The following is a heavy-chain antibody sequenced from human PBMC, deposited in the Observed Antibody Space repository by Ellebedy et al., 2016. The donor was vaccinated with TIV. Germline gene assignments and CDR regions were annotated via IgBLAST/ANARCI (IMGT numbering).Heavy chain of an antibody. D-gene: IGHD3-10*01. CDR3: ARVPITMVRGVIRYFDY. Sequence: ASVKVSXXASGYTFTGYYMHWVRQAPGQGLEWMGWINPNSGGTNYAQKFQGRVTMTRDTSISTAYMELSRLRSDDTAVYYCARVPITMVRGVIRYFDYWGQGTLVTVSS. CDR1: GYTFTGYY. J-gene: IGHJ4*02. CDR2: INPNSGGT. V-gene: IGHV1-2*02.